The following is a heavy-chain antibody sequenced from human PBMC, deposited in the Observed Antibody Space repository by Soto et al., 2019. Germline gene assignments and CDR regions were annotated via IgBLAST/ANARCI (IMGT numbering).Heavy chain of an antibody. CDR3: ARISSHYTTVRDY. D-gene: IGHD4-4*01. J-gene: IGHJ4*02. CDR2: IKHSGST. CDR1: GGSFSGYY. Sequence: QVQLQQWGAGLLKPSETLSLTCAVYGGSFSGYYWSWIRQPPGKGLEWIGEIKHSGSTNYNPSLKSRVTISVDTYKNQFSLKLSSVTAADTAVYYCARISSHYTTVRDYWGQGTLVTVSS. V-gene: IGHV4-34*01.